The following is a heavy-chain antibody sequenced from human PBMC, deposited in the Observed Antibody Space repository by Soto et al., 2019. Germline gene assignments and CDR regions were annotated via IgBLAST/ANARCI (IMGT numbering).Heavy chain of an antibody. Sequence: EVQLLESGGGLVQPGGSLRLSCAASGFTFSSYAMSWVRQAPGKGLEWVSAISGSGGSTYYADSVKGRFTISRDNSKNTRYLQMNSLRAGGTAVYYCAKDRKQLVPWFDPWGQGTLVTVSS. CDR3: AKDRKQLVPWFDP. CDR1: GFTFSSYA. D-gene: IGHD6-6*01. J-gene: IGHJ5*02. CDR2: ISGSGGST. V-gene: IGHV3-23*01.